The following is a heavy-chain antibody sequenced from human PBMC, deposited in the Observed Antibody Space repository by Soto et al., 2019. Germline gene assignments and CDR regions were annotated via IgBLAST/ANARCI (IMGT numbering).Heavy chain of an antibody. D-gene: IGHD3-3*01. V-gene: IGHV3-30-3*01. CDR3: ARDRYDFWSAVGPNWFDP. J-gene: IGHJ5*02. CDR1: GFTFSSYA. CDR2: ISYDGSNK. Sequence: GGSLRLSCAASGFTFSSYAMHWVRQAPGKGLEWVAVISYDGSNKYYADSVKGRFTISRDNSNNTLYLQMNSLRAEDTAVYYCARDRYDFWSAVGPNWFDPWGQGTLVTVSS.